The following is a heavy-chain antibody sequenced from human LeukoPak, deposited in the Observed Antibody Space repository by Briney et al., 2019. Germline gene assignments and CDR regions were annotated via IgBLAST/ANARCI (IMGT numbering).Heavy chain of an antibody. D-gene: IGHD3-22*01. CDR2: IYYSGST. CDR1: GGSISSNNYY. CDR3: ARFGDDSSGFGGPRDAFDI. Sequence: SETLSLTCTVSGGSISSNNYYWGWVRQPPGKGLEWIGSIYYSGSTYYNPSLKSRVTISVDTSKNQFSLKLSSVTAADTAVYYCARFGDDSSGFGGPRDAFDIWGQGTMVTVSS. V-gene: IGHV4-39*07. J-gene: IGHJ3*02.